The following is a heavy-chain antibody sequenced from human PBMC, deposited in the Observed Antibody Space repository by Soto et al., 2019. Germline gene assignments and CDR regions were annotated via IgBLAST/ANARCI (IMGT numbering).Heavy chain of an antibody. Sequence: PSQTLSLTCAISRDSVSSNTAAWHWIRQSPSRGLEWLGRTYYRSKWYSDYAVSVKSRITINSDTSKNQFSLHLGSVTPEDTAVYYCTRRGWFGEFNYYFGMDVWGQGTTVTVSS. CDR3: TRRGWFGEFNYYFGMDV. CDR2: TYYRSKWYS. D-gene: IGHD3-10*01. J-gene: IGHJ6*02. CDR1: RDSVSSNTAA. V-gene: IGHV6-1*01.